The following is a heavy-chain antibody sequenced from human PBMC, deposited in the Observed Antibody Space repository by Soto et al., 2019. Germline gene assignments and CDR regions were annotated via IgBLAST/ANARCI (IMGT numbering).Heavy chain of an antibody. D-gene: IGHD4-4*01. CDR3: ARVLATVTTWALGY. J-gene: IGHJ4*02. Sequence: ASVKVSCKASGYTFTDYLMHWVRQAPGQGLEWMGWINPNSGDTNYAQKFQGSVTMTRDTSISTAYLELSSLRSDDTAVYFCARVLATVTTWALGYWGQGTLVTVSS. V-gene: IGHV1-2*02. CDR1: GYTFTDYL. CDR2: INPNSGDT.